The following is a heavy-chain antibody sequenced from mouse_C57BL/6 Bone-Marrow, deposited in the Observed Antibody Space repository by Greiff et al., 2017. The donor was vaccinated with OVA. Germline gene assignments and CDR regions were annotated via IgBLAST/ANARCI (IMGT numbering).Heavy chain of an antibody. V-gene: IGHV5-12*01. CDR2: ISNGGGST. Sequence: EVMLVESGGGLVQPGGSLKLSCAASGFTFSDYYMYWVRPTPEKRLEWVAYISNGGGSTYYPDTVKGRFTISRDNDKNTLYLQMSRLKSEDTAMYYCATTVVAPYAMDYWGQGTSVTVSS. CDR1: GFTFSDYY. CDR3: ATTVVAPYAMDY. J-gene: IGHJ4*01. D-gene: IGHD1-1*01.